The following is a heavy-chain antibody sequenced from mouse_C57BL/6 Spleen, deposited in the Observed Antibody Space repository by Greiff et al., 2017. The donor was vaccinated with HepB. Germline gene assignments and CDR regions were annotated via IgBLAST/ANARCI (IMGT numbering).Heavy chain of an antibody. V-gene: IGHV14-4*01. D-gene: IGHD2-4*01. CDR1: GFNIKDVY. J-gene: IGHJ3*01. CDR2: IDPENGDT. CDR3: TRDYDRAWFAY. Sequence: EVQLQQSGAELVRPGASVKLSCTASGFNIKDVYMHWVKQRPEQGLEWIGWIDPENGDTEYASKFQGKATITADTSSNTAYLQLSSLTSEDTAVYYCTRDYDRAWFAYWGQGTLVTVSA.